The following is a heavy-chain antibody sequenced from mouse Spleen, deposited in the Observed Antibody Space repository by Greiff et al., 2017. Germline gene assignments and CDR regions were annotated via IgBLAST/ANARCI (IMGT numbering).Heavy chain of an antibody. CDR1: GYTFTDYE. J-gene: IGHJ3*01. Sequence: QVQLQQSGAELVRPGASVTLSCKASGYTFTDYEMHWVKQTPVHGLEWIGAIDPETGGTAYNQKFKGKATLTADKSSSTAYMELRSLTSEDSAVYYCTRSRIYYDYEAWFAYWGQGTLVTVSA. D-gene: IGHD2-4*01. V-gene: IGHV1-15*01. CDR3: TRSRIYYDYEAWFAY. CDR2: IDPETGGT.